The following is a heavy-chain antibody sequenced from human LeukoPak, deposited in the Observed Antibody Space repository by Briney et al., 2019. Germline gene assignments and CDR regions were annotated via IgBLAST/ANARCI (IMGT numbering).Heavy chain of an antibody. Sequence: PGGSLRLSCAASGFTFSSYAMSWVRQARGKGLEWVSVISGSGGSTYYADSVKGRFTISRDNSKNTLYLQMNSLRGEDMAVYYCAKADSARGVTLKTTIDYWGQGTLVTVSS. D-gene: IGHD1-14*01. J-gene: IGHJ4*02. CDR3: AKADSARGVTLKTTIDY. CDR2: ISGSGGST. V-gene: IGHV3-23*01. CDR1: GFTFSSYA.